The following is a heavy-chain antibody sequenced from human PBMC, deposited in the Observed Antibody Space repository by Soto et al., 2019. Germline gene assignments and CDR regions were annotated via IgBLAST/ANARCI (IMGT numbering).Heavy chain of an antibody. Sequence: DVQLVESGGGLIQPGESLRLSCAAFGLTVSGKKYVAWVRQAPGKGLEWISALYDVDGTYYADSVKGRFAISRDNSKNTLYLQMSSLRAEDTAVYYCARDPADILTGYPDYWGQGTLVTVSS. CDR2: LYDVDGT. V-gene: IGHV3-53*01. J-gene: IGHJ4*02. CDR3: ARDPADILTGYPDY. CDR1: GLTVSGKKY. D-gene: IGHD3-9*01.